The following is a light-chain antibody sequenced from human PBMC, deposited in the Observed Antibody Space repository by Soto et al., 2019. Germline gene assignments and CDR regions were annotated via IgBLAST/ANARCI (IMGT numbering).Light chain of an antibody. J-gene: IGLJ3*02. V-gene: IGLV2-14*01. CDR2: EVS. CDR3: SSYTIRSTLV. CDR1: SNDVGIYNS. Sequence: QSALTQPASVSGSPGQSITISCTGTSNDVGIYNSVSWYQHHPGEAPKLMIYEVSNRPSGVSNRFSGSKSGNTASLTISGLQADDEADYYCSSYTIRSTLVFGGGTKVTVL.